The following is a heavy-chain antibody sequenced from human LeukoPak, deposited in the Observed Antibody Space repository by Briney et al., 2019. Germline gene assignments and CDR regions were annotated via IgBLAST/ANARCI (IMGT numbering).Heavy chain of an antibody. CDR3: ARDLRDYGDYADAFDI. Sequence: SETLSLTCTVSGGSISSYYWNWIRQPPGKGLEWMGYISYTGNTNYNPALKRRVTISVATSKDQFSLTLSPVTAADTAVYYCARDLRDYGDYADAFDIWGQGTMVTVSS. CDR1: GGSISSYY. CDR2: ISYTGNT. D-gene: IGHD4-17*01. J-gene: IGHJ3*02. V-gene: IGHV4-59*01.